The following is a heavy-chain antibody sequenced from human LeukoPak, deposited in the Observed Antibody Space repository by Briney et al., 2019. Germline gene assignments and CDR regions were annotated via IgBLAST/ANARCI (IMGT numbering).Heavy chain of an antibody. CDR3: ARGDYGSGSYCAFDI. D-gene: IGHD3-10*01. J-gene: IGHJ3*02. V-gene: IGHV4-30-2*01. Sequence: PSGTLSLTCAVSGGSISSGGYSWSWIRQPPGKGPEWIGYIYHSGSTYYNPSLKSRVTISVDRSKNQFSLKLSSVTAADTAVYYCARGDYGSGSYCAFDIWGQGTMVTVSS. CDR2: IYHSGST. CDR1: GGSISSGGYS.